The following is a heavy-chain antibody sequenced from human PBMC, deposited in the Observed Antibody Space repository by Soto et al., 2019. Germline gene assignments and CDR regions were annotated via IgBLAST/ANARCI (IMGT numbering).Heavy chain of an antibody. CDR3: AGGGLGDFWSGYYFDY. Sequence: GGSLRLSCAASGFTFSSYWMSWVRQAPGKGLEWVANIKQDGSEKYYVDSVKGRFTISRDNAKNSLYLQMNSLRAEDTAVYYCAGGGLGDFWSGYYFDYWGQGTLVTVSS. CDR2: IKQDGSEK. J-gene: IGHJ4*02. V-gene: IGHV3-7*01. CDR1: GFTFSSYW. D-gene: IGHD3-3*01.